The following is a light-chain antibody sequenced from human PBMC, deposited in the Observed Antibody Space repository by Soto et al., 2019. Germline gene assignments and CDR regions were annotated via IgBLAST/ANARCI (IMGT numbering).Light chain of an antibody. CDR3: SSYTSSGALYV. Sequence: SALPQPASVSGSPGQSITISCTGTSSDVGGYNYVSWYQQHPGKAPKLMIYDVSYRPSGVSNRFSGSKSGNTASQTISGLQAEDEADYYCSSYTSSGALYVFGTGTKVTVL. CDR2: DVS. V-gene: IGLV2-14*01. J-gene: IGLJ1*01. CDR1: SSDVGGYNY.